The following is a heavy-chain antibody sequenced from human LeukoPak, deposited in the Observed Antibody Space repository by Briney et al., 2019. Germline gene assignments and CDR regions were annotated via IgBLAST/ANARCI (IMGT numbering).Heavy chain of an antibody. CDR3: AKDLAPGNY. CDR1: GFTFSSYS. V-gene: IGHV3-23*01. D-gene: IGHD1-26*01. Sequence: GGSLRLSCAASGFTFSSYSMNWVHQAPGRGLEWVSAISDSGGRTYYADSVRGRFTISRDNSKNTLYLQMNSLRAEDTAVYYCAKDLAPGNYWGQGTLVTVSS. CDR2: ISDSGGRT. J-gene: IGHJ4*02.